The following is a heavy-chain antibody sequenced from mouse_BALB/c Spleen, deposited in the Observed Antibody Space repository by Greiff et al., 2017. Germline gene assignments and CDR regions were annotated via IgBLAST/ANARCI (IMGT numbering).Heavy chain of an antibody. CDR3: ARNYGSRRFAY. CDR1: GFNIKDSY. J-gene: IGHJ3*01. D-gene: IGHD1-1*01. Sequence: VQLQQSGAELVKPGASVTLSCTASGFNIKDSYMHWVKQRPEQGLEWIGRIDPANGNTKYDPKFPGKATITADTSSNTAYLQLSSLTSEDTAVYYCARNYGSRRFAYWGQGTLVTVSA. V-gene: IGHV14-3*02. CDR2: IDPANGNT.